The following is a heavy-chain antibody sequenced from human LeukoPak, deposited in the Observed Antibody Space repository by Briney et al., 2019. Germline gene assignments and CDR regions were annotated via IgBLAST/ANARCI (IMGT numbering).Heavy chain of an antibody. J-gene: IGHJ3*02. CDR2: INPHSGGT. V-gene: IGHV1-2*02. CDR1: GYTFTNWY. CDR3: AKWGAENAFDI. Sequence: ASVKVSCKASGYTFTNWYIHWVRQAPGQGPEWMGWINPHSGGTNYAQKFQGRVTMTRDTSITTAYTELSRLRSDDTAVYYCAKWGAENAFDIWGQGTMVTVSS. D-gene: IGHD1-26*01.